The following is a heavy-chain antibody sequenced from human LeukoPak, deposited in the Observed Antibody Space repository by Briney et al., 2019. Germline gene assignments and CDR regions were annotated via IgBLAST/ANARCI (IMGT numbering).Heavy chain of an antibody. J-gene: IGHJ4*02. CDR2: IYYSGST. V-gene: IGHV4-59*01. CDR3: ASRYCSGGSCYIDY. Sequence: SETLSLTCTASGGSISSYYWSWIRQPPGKGLEWIGYIYYSGSTNYNPSLKSRVTISVDTSKNQFSLKLSSVTAADTAVYYCASRYCSGGSCYIDYWGQGTLVTVSS. CDR1: GGSISSYY. D-gene: IGHD2-15*01.